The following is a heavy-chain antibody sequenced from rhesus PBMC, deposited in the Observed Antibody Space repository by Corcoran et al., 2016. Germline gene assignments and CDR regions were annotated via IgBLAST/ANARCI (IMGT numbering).Heavy chain of an antibody. CDR3: ARVRYYFDY. CDR2: IYWNDSK. V-gene: IGHV2-95*01. J-gene: IGHJ4*01. CDR1: GFSISTTGTG. Sequence: QVTLKESGPALVKPTQTLTLTCPFSGFSISTTGTGVGWTRQPPGKALEWLASIYWNDSKYYSTSLKSRLTISKDTSKNQVVLTMTNMDPVDTATYYCARVRYYFDYWGQGVLVTVSS.